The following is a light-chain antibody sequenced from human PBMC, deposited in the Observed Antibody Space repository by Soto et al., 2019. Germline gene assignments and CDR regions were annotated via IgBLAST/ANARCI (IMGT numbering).Light chain of an antibody. CDR3: SSYTTSNTQV. V-gene: IGLV2-14*01. CDR2: DVS. Sequence: QSVLTQPPSASGSPGQSVTISCTGTSSDVGGYNYVSWYQQHPGKAPKLMIYDVSYRPSGVSNRFSGSKSANTASLTISGLQAEDEADYYCSSYTTSNTQVFGGGTKLTVL. J-gene: IGLJ3*02. CDR1: SSDVGGYNY.